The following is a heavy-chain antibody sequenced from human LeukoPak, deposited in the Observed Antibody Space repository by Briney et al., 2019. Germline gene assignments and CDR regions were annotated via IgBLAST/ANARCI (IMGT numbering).Heavy chain of an antibody. CDR2: ISTSGSTM. D-gene: IGHD1-26*01. Sequence: GGSLRLSCAASGFTFSSYEMNWVRQAPGKGLEWISYISTSGSTMYYADSVKGRFTISRDNAKNALYLQLNSLRAEDTAVYYCARDWSYYFDYWGPGTLVTVST. CDR1: GFTFSSYE. J-gene: IGHJ4*02. CDR3: ARDWSYYFDY. V-gene: IGHV3-48*03.